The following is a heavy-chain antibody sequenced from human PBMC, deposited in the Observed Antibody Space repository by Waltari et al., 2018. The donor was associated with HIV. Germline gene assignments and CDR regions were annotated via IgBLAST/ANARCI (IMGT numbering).Heavy chain of an antibody. CDR1: GYTFPSSN. Sequence: QVQLVQSGAEVNKHGASVQVSCKASGYTFPSSNMHWVRQAPGQGLEWMGIINPSCGYTSYAQKFQGRVTMTRDTSTSTVYMELSSLRSDDAAVYYCARVAYSSSWTPPFDYWGQGTLVTVSS. V-gene: IGHV1-46*01. CDR2: INPSCGYT. D-gene: IGHD6-13*01. J-gene: IGHJ4*02. CDR3: ARVAYSSSWTPPFDY.